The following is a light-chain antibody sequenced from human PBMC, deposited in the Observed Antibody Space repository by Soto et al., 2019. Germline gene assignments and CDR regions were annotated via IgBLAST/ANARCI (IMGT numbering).Light chain of an antibody. V-gene: IGLV2-14*01. CDR1: SRDVGGYHY. J-gene: IGLJ2*01. CDR3: SSYTSSRHLV. CDR2: DVS. Sequence: QSALTQPASVSGSPGQSITISCTGTSRDVGGYHYVSWYQQHPGKPPKLMIYDVSNRPAGVSNRFSAYKDDNTASLTISGLQDEDEADYYCSSYTSSRHLVFGGGTKLTVL.